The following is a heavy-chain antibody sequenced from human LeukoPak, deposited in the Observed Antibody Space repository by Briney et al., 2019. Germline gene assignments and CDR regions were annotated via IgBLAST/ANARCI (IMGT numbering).Heavy chain of an antibody. D-gene: IGHD3-10*01. CDR3: ASFRRGQPPYWNFDL. CDR2: IYYSGST. J-gene: IGHJ2*01. V-gene: IGHV4-59*08. CDR1: GGSIKSYY. Sequence: SETLSLTCTVSGGSIKSYYWNWIRQPPGKGLEWIGYIYYSGSTNYNPSLKSRVTISVDTSKNQFSLKLSSVTAADTAVYYCASFRRGQPPYWNFDLWGRGTLVTVSS.